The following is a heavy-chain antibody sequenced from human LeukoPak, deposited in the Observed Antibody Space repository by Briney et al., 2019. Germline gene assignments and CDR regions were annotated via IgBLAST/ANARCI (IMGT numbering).Heavy chain of an antibody. D-gene: IGHD5-12*01. CDR3: ARARGYALEY. CDR2: MYSGGAT. J-gene: IGHJ4*02. V-gene: IGHV3-53*01. Sequence: GGSLRLSCAASELLANSNHMSWVRQAPGKGLEWVSIMYSGGATYYADSVKGRFTVSRDNSKNTLYLPMNSLRAEDTAVYHCARARGYALEYWGQGTLVTVSS. CDR1: ELLANSNH.